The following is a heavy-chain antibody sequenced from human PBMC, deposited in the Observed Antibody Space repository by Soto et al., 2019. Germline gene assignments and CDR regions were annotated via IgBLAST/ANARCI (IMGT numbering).Heavy chain of an antibody. Sequence: SETLSLTCSVSGASIRDGDYYWSWLRQPPGKGPEWIGIIDYTGGTHYNPTLTGPVSMSVDTSANQFSLKVNFVTTADSAVYYCARVGYGDYGRGYYFDFWGPGILVTVSS. CDR3: ARVGYGDYGRGYYFDF. CDR2: IDYTGGT. V-gene: IGHV4-30-4*01. J-gene: IGHJ4*02. CDR1: GASIRDGDYY. D-gene: IGHD4-17*01.